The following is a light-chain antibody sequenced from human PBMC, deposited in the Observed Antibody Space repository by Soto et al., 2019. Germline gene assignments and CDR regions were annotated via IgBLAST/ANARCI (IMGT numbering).Light chain of an antibody. J-gene: IGLJ2*01. CDR2: EGS. Sequence: QSAPTQPASVSGSPGQSITISCTGTSSDVGTYNLVSWYQQHPGKAPKLMIYEGSKRPSGVSNRFSGSKSGNTASLTISGLQAEDEADYYCCSYAGISTFVVFGGGTKLTVL. V-gene: IGLV2-23*03. CDR1: SSDVGTYNL. CDR3: CSYAGISTFVV.